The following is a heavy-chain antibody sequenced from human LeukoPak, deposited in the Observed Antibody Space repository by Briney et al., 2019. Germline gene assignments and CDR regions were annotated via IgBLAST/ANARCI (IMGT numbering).Heavy chain of an antibody. J-gene: IGHJ4*02. CDR2: INGGTGNK. V-gene: IGHV1-3*01. CDR3: ARAGGFGESGDYFDY. D-gene: IGHD3-10*01. Sequence: GASVKVSCKASEYTFTSYAMHWVRQAPGQRLEWMGWINGGTGNKKYSQKFQDRVTITRETSASTAYMELSSLRSEDTALYYCARAGGFGESGDYFDYWGQGTLVTVSS. CDR1: EYTFTSYA.